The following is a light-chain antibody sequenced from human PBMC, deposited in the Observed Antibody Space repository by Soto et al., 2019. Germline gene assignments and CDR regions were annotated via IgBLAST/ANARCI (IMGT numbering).Light chain of an antibody. J-gene: IGKJ5*01. CDR2: GAS. V-gene: IGKV3-20*01. Sequence: EIVLAQSPGTLSLSPGERATLSCWASQNVLSNYLAWYQQKPGQTPSLLIYGASTRATGIPDRFSGSGSGTHFTLTISRLEPGDFAVYYCQHFGGTTFTFGQGTRLEIK. CDR3: QHFGGTTFT. CDR1: QNVLSNY.